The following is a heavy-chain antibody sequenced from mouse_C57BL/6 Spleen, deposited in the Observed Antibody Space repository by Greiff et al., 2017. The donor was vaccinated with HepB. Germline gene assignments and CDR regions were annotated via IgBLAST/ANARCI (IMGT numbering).Heavy chain of an antibody. CDR1: GFTFSSYA. Sequence: EVQLQQSGGGLVKPGGSLKLSCAASGFTFSSYAMSWVRQTPEKRLEWVATISDGGSYTYYPDNVKGRFTISRDNAKNNLYLQMSHLKSEDTAMYYCARERKDYYGSSYYYAMDYWGQGTSVTVSS. V-gene: IGHV5-4*01. J-gene: IGHJ4*01. D-gene: IGHD1-1*01. CDR2: ISDGGSYT. CDR3: ARERKDYYGSSYYYAMDY.